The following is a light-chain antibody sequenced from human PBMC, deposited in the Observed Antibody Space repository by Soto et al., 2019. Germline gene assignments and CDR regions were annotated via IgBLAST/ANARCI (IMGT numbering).Light chain of an antibody. CDR1: SSNIGQHSD. J-gene: IGLJ2*01. CDR2: GDS. CDR3: QSYDRSLSSVV. Sequence: QSVLTQPPSLSGAPGQRVTISCTGSSSNIGQHSDVYWYQQLPGTAPKLLIFGDSIRPSGVPDRFSGSKSGTSASLAITGLESEDEAHDFCQSYDRSLSSVVFGGGTKLTVL. V-gene: IGLV1-40*01.